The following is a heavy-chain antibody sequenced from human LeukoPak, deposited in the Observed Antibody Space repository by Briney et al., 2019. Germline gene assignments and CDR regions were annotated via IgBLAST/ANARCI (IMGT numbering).Heavy chain of an antibody. J-gene: IGHJ4*02. Sequence: SETLSLTCTVSGGSISSSSYYWGWIRQTPGKGLEWIGSIDYSGSIYYNPSLRSRVTISADTSQNQFSLKLSSVTAAETAVYYCARRGGSGIRGDYYFDYWGQGTLVTVSS. CDR1: GGSISSSSYY. CDR2: IDYSGSI. CDR3: ARRGGSGIRGDYYFDY. V-gene: IGHV4-39*01. D-gene: IGHD3-10*01.